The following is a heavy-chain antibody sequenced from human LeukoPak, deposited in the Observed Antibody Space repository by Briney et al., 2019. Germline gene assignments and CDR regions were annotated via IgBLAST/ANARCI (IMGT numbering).Heavy chain of an antibody. CDR1: GYTFTGYY. V-gene: IGHV1-2*02. J-gene: IGHJ5*02. Sequence: GASVKVSCKASGYTFTGYYKHWVRQAPGQGLEWMGWINPNSGGTNYAQKFQGRVTMTRDTSITTAYMELSRLTSDETAVYYCVRDAWGFGELGWFDPWGQGTLVTVSS. D-gene: IGHD3-10*01. CDR2: INPNSGGT. CDR3: VRDAWGFGELGWFDP.